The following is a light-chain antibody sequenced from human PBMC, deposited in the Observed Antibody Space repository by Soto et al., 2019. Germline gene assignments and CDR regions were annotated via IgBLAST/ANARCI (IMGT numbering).Light chain of an antibody. V-gene: IGLV2-11*01. Sequence: QSALTQPRSVSGSPGQSVAISCTGTSSDVGAYNYVSWYQQHPGKAPKLMIYDINQRPSGVPDRFSGSKSGNTASLTISGLQSEDEADYYCCSYAGGHTFGAIFGGGTKLTVL. J-gene: IGLJ2*01. CDR3: CSYAGGHTFGAI. CDR1: SSDVGAYNY. CDR2: DIN.